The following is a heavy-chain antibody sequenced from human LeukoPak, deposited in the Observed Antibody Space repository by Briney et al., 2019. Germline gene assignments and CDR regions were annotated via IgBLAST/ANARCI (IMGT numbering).Heavy chain of an antibody. CDR3: ARRGTASSGSYYFDH. D-gene: IGHD6-19*01. J-gene: IGHJ4*02. CDR2: IYTSGNT. V-gene: IGHV4-39*01. Sequence: PSETLSLTCTVSGGSVTSSTCSWAWIRQPPGKGLEWIGNIYTSGNTYYNPSLKSRVTMSVDTSKNQCSLKLSSVTAADTAVYYCARRGTASSGSYYFDHWGQGTLVTVSS. CDR1: GGSVTSSTCS.